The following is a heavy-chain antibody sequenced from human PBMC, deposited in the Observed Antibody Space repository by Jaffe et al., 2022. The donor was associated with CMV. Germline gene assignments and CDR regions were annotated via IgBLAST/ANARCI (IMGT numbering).Heavy chain of an antibody. CDR3: ARRRGPPDAFDI. Sequence: QLQLQESGPGLVKPSETLSLTCTVSGGSISSSSYYWGWIRQPPGKGLEWIGSIYYSGSTYYNPSLKSRVTISVDTSKNQFSLKLSSVTAADTAVYYCARRRGPPDAFDIWGQGTMVTVSS. CDR2: IYYSGST. V-gene: IGHV4-39*01. CDR1: GGSISSSSYY. J-gene: IGHJ3*02.